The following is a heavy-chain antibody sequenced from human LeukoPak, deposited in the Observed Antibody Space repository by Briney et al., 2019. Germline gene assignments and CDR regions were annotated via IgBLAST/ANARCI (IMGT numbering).Heavy chain of an antibody. Sequence: GRSLRLSCAASGFTFDDYAMNWVRQAPGKGLEWVSGLSWHSGSIGYADSVKGRFTISRDNAKNSLYLQMNSLRAEDTALYYCARACYYDSSGYCHDAFDIWGQGTMVTVSS. CDR2: LSWHSGSI. CDR3: ARACYYDSSGYCHDAFDI. J-gene: IGHJ3*02. V-gene: IGHV3-9*01. D-gene: IGHD3-22*01. CDR1: GFTFDDYA.